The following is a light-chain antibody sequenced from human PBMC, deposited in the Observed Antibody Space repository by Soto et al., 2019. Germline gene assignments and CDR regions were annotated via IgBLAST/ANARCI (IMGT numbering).Light chain of an antibody. V-gene: IGKV4-1*01. CDR2: WAS. J-gene: IGKJ1*01. Sequence: DIVMTQSPDSLAVSLGERATINGKSSQSVLYSPNNKNYLAWYQHKPGQPPKMLIYWASIRESGVPDRFSGSGSGTDFTLTISSLQSEDVAVYYCQQYYTNSWSFGQGTKVEIK. CDR3: QQYYTNSWS. CDR1: QSVLYSPNNKNY.